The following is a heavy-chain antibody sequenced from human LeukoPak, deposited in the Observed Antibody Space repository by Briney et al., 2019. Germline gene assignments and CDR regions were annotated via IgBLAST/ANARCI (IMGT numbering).Heavy chain of an antibody. V-gene: IGHV4-59*01. Sequence: TSETLCLTCSVSGGSINNYWWNWIRQPPGKGLEGIGYIYYSGSTSYNPSLKSRLTISVDTSLNQFSLKLNSVTAADTAVYYCARYCSGGDCYSKALDYWGQGILVTVSS. CDR2: IYYSGST. J-gene: IGHJ4*02. D-gene: IGHD2-15*01. CDR1: GGSINNYW. CDR3: ARYCSGGDCYSKALDY.